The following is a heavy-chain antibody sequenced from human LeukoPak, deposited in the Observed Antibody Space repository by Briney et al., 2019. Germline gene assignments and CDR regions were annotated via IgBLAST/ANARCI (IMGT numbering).Heavy chain of an antibody. CDR3: VKDLSYESSGYVFDY. CDR1: GFTFEDYT. V-gene: IGHV3-43*01. D-gene: IGHD3-22*01. CDR2: IRWDGTP. Sequence: GGSLRLSCAASGFTFEDYTMHWVRQAPGKTLEWVSLIRWDGTPYYRDSVKGRFSISRDNSKNSLYLQMDTLRSEDTAFYYCVKDLSYESSGYVFDYWGQGTLVTVSS. J-gene: IGHJ4*02.